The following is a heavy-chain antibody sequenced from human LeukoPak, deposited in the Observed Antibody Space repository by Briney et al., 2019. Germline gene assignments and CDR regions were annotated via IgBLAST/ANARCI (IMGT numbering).Heavy chain of an antibody. CDR1: GFTVSSIY. Sequence: PGGSLRLSCAASGFTVSSIYMTWFRQPPGKGLQWVSMIYIGGNTYYADSVQGRFTISRDNYRNTVYLQMDSLTVEDTAVYYCAKEGFCSGANCYPPSWGQGTLVTVSS. J-gene: IGHJ5*02. CDR3: AKEGFCSGANCYPPS. D-gene: IGHD2-15*01. CDR2: IYIGGNT. V-gene: IGHV3-53*01.